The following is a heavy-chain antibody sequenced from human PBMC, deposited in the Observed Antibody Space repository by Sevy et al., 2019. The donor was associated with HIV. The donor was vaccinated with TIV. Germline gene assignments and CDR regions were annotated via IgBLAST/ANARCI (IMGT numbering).Heavy chain of an antibody. D-gene: IGHD4-4*01. CDR2: ISAYNGNT. J-gene: IGHJ6*03. V-gene: IGHV1-18*03. CDR3: ARASWDYSNYYYYMDV. CDR1: GYTFTSYG. Sequence: ASVKVSCKASGYTFTSYGISWVRQAHGQGLEWMGWISAYNGNTNYAQKLQGRVTMTTDTSTSTAYMELRSLRSDDMAVYYCARASWDYSNYYYYMDVWGKGTTVTVSS.